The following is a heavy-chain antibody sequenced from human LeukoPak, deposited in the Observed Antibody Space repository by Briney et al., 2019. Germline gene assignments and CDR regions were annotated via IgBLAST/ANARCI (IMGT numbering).Heavy chain of an antibody. CDR1: GYTFTGYY. CDR3: AREFGASPYYYYYMDV. V-gene: IGHV1-2*02. CDR2: INPNSGGT. Sequence: ASVKVSCKASGYTFTGYYMHWVRQAPGQGLEWMGWINPNSGGTNYAQKFQGRVTTTRDTSISTAYMELSRLRSDDTAVYYCAREFGASPYYYYYMDVWGKGTTVTISS. J-gene: IGHJ6*03. D-gene: IGHD4/OR15-4a*01.